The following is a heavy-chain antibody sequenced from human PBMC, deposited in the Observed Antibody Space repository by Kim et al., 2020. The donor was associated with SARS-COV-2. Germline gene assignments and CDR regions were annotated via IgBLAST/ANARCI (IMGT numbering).Heavy chain of an antibody. D-gene: IGHD3-16*01. V-gene: IGHV4-30-4*08. CDR1: GASISRADSY. J-gene: IGHJ4*02. Sequence: SETLSLTCNVSGASISRADSYWSWIRQTPGKGLVWIGYIFDSKRTTYNPSLKGRVSISVDTSKNQVSLSLSSVTAADTAVYSCAGGMISPLFDFWGQGTL. CDR3: AGGMISPLFDF. CDR2: IFDSKRT.